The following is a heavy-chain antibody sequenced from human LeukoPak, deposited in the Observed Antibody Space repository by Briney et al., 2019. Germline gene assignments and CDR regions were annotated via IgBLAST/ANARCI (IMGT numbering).Heavy chain of an antibody. V-gene: IGHV3-21*01. J-gene: IGHJ6*04. Sequence: GGSLRLSCAASGFTFSSYTMNWVRQAPGKGPEWVSSISSSSSFIYYADSVKGRFTISRDNAKNSLYLQMNSLRAEDTAVYYCAELGITMIGGVWGKGTTVTISS. CDR1: GFTFSSYT. D-gene: IGHD3-10*02. CDR3: AELGITMIGGV. CDR2: ISSSSSFI.